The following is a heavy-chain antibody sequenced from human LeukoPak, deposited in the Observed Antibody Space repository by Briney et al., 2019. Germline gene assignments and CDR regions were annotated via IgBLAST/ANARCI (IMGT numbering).Heavy chain of an antibody. V-gene: IGHV3-7*01. CDR2: IKHDGSEE. Sequence: PGGSLRLSCVASGLXISGQWINWVRQAPGQGLEWVANIKHDGSEEYYVDSVKGRFTVSRDDGRNSVSLQMNSVRAEDTAVYYCGYTNNFYHWGQGTLVVVSS. D-gene: IGHD3-16*02. CDR3: GYTNNFYH. J-gene: IGHJ4*02. CDR1: GLXISGQW.